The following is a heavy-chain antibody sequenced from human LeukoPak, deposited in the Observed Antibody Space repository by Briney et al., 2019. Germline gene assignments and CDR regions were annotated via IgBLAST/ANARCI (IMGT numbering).Heavy chain of an antibody. Sequence: SETLSLTCTVSGGSISSYYWSWIRQPPGKGLEWIGYIYYSGSTNYNPSLKSRVTISVDTSKNQFSLKLSSVTAADTAVYYCARDRRKNGMDVWGQGTTLTVSS. CDR2: IYYSGST. D-gene: IGHD1-14*01. CDR3: ARDRRKNGMDV. CDR1: GGSISSYY. V-gene: IGHV4-59*01. J-gene: IGHJ6*02.